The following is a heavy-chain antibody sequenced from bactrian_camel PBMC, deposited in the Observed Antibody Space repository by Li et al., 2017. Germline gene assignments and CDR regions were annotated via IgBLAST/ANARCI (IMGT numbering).Heavy chain of an antibody. Sequence: VQLVESGGESVRAGGSLRLSCAASAYRYSANCMGWFRQAPGKEREVVATSHRRSGGKYYAGSVKGRFTISKDNAKDTLYLQMNSLKPEDTAMYFCAAARLVYSRNLLLANEYKHWGQGTQVTVS. V-gene: IGHV3S54*01. CDR3: AAARLVYSRNLLLANEYKH. CDR2: SHRRSGGK. D-gene: IGHD3*01. J-gene: IGHJ4*01. CDR1: AYRYSANC.